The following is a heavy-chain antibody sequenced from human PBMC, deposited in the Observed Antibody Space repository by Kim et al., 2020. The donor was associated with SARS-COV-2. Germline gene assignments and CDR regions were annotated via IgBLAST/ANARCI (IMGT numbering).Heavy chain of an antibody. CDR3: AKGVASGGSYFDS. J-gene: IGHJ4*02. CDR1: GFTFSSYG. CDR2: ITGSSSKT. V-gene: IGHV3-23*01. Sequence: GGSLRLSCAASGFTFSSYGMSWVRQAPGKGLERVSGITGSSSKTYYADAVKGRFTISRDNSKNTLYLQMNGLRDEDTAIYYCAKGVASGGSYFDSCGQGILVAVSS. D-gene: IGHD2-15*01.